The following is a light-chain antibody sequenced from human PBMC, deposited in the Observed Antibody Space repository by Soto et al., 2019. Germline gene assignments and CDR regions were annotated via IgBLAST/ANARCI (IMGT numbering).Light chain of an antibody. CDR3: QQYNNWPPVT. CDR1: QSVSSN. V-gene: IGKV3-15*01. Sequence: DIVMTQSPVTLSVSPGDRATLSCRASQSVSSNLAWYQQKPGQAPRLLIYAASTRATGIPVRFSGSGSGTKFTLTISSLQSEDFAVYYCQQYNNWPPVTFGQGTKVDI. CDR2: AAS. J-gene: IGKJ1*01.